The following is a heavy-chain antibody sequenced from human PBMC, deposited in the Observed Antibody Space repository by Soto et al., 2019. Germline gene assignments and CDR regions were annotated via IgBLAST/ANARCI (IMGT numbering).Heavy chain of an antibody. CDR3: ARANSYCGSTICHESGSTDDDAFDF. Sequence: GESLKSSCKGSGYSFTSYWIGWVRQMPGKGLEWMGIIYPGDFHTRYSPSFQGQVTISADKSISTAYLQWSSLKASDTAMYYCARANSYCGSTICHESGSTDDDAFDFWDNGKMVIV. CDR2: IYPGDFHT. CDR1: GYSFTSYW. D-gene: IGHD2-2*01. V-gene: IGHV5-51*01. J-gene: IGHJ3*01.